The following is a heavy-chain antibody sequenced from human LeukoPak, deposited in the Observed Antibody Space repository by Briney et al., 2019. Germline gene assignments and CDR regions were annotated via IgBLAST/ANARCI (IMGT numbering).Heavy chain of an antibody. J-gene: IGHJ4*02. V-gene: IGHV1-8*03. CDR2: MSPNSGNT. D-gene: IGHD1-20*01. Sequence: ASVKVSCKASGYTFTSYDINWVRQGTGQGLEWMGWMSPNSGNTDYAQKFQGRVTITRNTSISTAYMELSSLRSEDTAVYYCARLGHNWSFDYWGQGTLVTVSS. CDR1: GYTFTSYD. CDR3: ARLGHNWSFDY.